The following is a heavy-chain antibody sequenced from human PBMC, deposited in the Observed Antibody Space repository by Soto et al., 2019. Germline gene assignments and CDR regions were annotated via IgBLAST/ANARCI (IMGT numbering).Heavy chain of an antibody. CDR3: ARDGRPGTRYYYYYYGMDV. CDR2: ISAYNGNT. V-gene: IGHV1-18*01. CDR1: GYTFTSYG. D-gene: IGHD6-13*01. J-gene: IGHJ6*02. Sequence: QVQLVQSGAEVKKPGASVKVSCKASGYTFTSYGISWVRQAPGQGLEWMGWISAYNGNTNYAQKLQGRVTMTTDTATSTAYMEMRSLRSDDTAVYYCARDGRPGTRYYYYYYGMDVWGQGTTVTVSS.